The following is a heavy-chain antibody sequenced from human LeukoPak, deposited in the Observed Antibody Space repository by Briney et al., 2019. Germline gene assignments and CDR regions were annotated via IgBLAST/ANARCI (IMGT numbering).Heavy chain of an antibody. CDR1: GYTFTSYG. D-gene: IGHD6-13*01. V-gene: IGHV1-18*04. Sequence: SVNVSCKSSGYTFTSYGIRWVRQAPGQGLEGMGWISAYNCNTHYAQKLQGRLTMTTDTSTSTTYMELSSLRSDDTAVYYCATYAGYSSSWYLGYWGQGTMVTVSS. CDR3: ATYAGYSSSWYLGY. CDR2: ISAYNCNT. J-gene: IGHJ4*02.